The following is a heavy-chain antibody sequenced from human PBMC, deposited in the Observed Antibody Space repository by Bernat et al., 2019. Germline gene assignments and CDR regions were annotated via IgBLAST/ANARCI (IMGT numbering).Heavy chain of an antibody. V-gene: IGHV3-33*06. D-gene: IGHD6-19*01. CDR3: AKTSSGWTVPFDY. Sequence: QVQLVESGGGVVQPGRSLRLSCAASGFTFSSYGMHWVRQAPGKGLEWVAVIWYDGSNKYYADSVKGRFTISRDNSKNTLYLQMNSLRAEDTAVYYCAKTSSGWTVPFDYWGQGTLVTVSS. CDR2: IWYDGSNK. CDR1: GFTFSSYG. J-gene: IGHJ4*02.